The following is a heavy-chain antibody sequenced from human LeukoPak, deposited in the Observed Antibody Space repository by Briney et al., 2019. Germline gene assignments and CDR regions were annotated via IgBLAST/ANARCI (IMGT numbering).Heavy chain of an antibody. CDR1: GFTFSSYA. V-gene: IGHV3-64*04. Sequence: GGSLRLSCSASGFTFSSYAMHWVRQAPGKGLEYVSAISSNGGSTYYADSVKGRFTISRDNAKSSLYLQMNSLRAEDTAVYYCARARYCSSTSCFDDYWGQGSLVTVSS. CDR2: ISSNGGST. J-gene: IGHJ4*02. D-gene: IGHD2-2*01. CDR3: ARARYCSSTSCFDDY.